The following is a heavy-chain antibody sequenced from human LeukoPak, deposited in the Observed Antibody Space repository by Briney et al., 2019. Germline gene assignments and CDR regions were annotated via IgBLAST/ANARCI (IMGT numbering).Heavy chain of an antibody. J-gene: IGHJ4*02. CDR3: ARHWETSSWYVDY. V-gene: IGHV4-59*08. CDR2: TYYSGST. CDR1: GGSISSYY. D-gene: IGHD6-13*01. Sequence: SETLSLTCTVSGGSISSYYWSWIRQPPGKGLEWIGYTYYSGSTNYNPSLKSRVTMSVDTSKNQLSLKLSSVTAADTAVYYCARHWETSSWYVDYWGQGTLVTVSS.